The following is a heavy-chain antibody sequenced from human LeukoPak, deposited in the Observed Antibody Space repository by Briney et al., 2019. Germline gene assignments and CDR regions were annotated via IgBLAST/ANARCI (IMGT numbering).Heavy chain of an antibody. Sequence: GGSLRLSCAASGFTFRSYSMNWVRQAPGKGLEWVSYISSSSSTIYYADSVKGRFTISRDNGKNSLYLQMNSLRAEDTALYYCARRAGAYSHPYDYWGQGTLVTVSS. V-gene: IGHV3-48*04. J-gene: IGHJ4*02. CDR1: GFTFRSYS. D-gene: IGHD4/OR15-4a*01. CDR3: ARRAGAYSHPYDY. CDR2: ISSSSSTI.